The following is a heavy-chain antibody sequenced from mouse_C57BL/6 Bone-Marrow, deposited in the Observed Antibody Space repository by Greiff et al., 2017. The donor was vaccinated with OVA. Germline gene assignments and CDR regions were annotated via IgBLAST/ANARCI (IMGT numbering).Heavy chain of an antibody. Sequence: QVQLQQSGAELARPGASVKLSCKASGYTFTSYGISWVKQRTGQGLEWIGEIYPRSGNTYYNEKFKGKATLTADKSSSTAYMELRSLTSEDSAVYFCARSLITTVVATRYYFDYWGKGTTLTVSS. V-gene: IGHV1-81*01. CDR1: GYTFTSYG. CDR3: ARSLITTVVATRYYFDY. J-gene: IGHJ2*01. CDR2: IYPRSGNT. D-gene: IGHD1-1*01.